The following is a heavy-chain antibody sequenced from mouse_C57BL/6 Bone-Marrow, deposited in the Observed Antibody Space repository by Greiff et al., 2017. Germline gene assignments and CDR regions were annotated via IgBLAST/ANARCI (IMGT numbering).Heavy chain of an antibody. J-gene: IGHJ1*03. V-gene: IGHV1-19*01. CDR3: AREEGGGYFDV. CDR2: INPYNGGT. Sequence: DVKLQESGPVLVKPGASVKMSCKASGYTFTDYYMNWVKQSHGKSLEWIGVINPYNGGTSYNQKFKGKATLTVDKSSSTAYMELNSLTSEDSAVYYCAREEGGGYFDVWGTGTTVTVSS. CDR1: GYTFTDYY.